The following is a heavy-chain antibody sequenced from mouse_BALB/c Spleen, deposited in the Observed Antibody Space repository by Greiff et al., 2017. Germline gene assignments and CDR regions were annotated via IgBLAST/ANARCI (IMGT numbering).Heavy chain of an antibody. V-gene: IGHV1-9*01. Sequence: VKLQESGAELMKPGASVKISCKATGYTFSSYWIEWVKQRPGHGLEWIGELLPGSGSTNYNEKFKGKATFTADTSSNTAYMQLSSLTSEDSAVYYCARNDYGGYYAMDYWGQGTSVTVSS. CDR1: GYTFSSYW. CDR2: LLPGSGST. CDR3: ARNDYGGYYAMDY. J-gene: IGHJ4*01. D-gene: IGHD2-4*01.